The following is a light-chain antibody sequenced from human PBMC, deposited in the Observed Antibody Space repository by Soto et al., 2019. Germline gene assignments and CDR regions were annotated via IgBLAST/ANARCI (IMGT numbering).Light chain of an antibody. J-gene: IGLJ1*01. CDR1: SSDVGSYDL. CDR2: DVT. Sequence: QSVLTQPASVSGSPGQSTTISCTGTSSDVGSYDLVSWYQQHPGKAPKLVISDVTKRPSGVSNRFSGSKSGNTASLTISGLQAEDEADYYCCSYAGSDTYVFGTGTKVTVL. V-gene: IGLV2-23*02. CDR3: CSYAGSDTYV.